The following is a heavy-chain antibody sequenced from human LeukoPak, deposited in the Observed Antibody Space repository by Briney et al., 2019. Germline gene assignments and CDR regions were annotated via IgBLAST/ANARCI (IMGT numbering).Heavy chain of an antibody. CDR1: GYSISSGYY. J-gene: IGHJ4*02. V-gene: IGHV4-38-2*02. D-gene: IGHD3-22*01. Sequence: SETLSLTCTVSGYSISSGYYWGWIRQPPGKGLEWIGSIYYSGSTYYNPSLKSRVTISVDTSKNQFSLKLSSVTAADTAVYYCARRKDYYDSSGYDYWGQGTLVTVSS. CDR2: IYYSGST. CDR3: ARRKDYYDSSGYDY.